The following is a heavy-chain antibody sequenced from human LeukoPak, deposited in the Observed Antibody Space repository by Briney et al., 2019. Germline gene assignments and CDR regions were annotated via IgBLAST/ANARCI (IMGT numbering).Heavy chain of an antibody. CDR1: GGTFSSYA. Sequence: ASVKVSCKASGGTFSSYAISWVRQAPGQGLEWMGGIIPIFGTANYAQKFQGRVTITTDESTSTAYMELSSLRSEDTAVYYCARGGGHDYGDYGLTRWGQGTLVTVSS. J-gene: IGHJ4*02. CDR2: IIPIFGTA. CDR3: ARGGGHDYGDYGLTR. D-gene: IGHD4-17*01. V-gene: IGHV1-69*05.